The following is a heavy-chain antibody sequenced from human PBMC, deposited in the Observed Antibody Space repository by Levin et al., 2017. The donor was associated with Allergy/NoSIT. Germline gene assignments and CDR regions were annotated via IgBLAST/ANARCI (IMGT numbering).Heavy chain of an antibody. CDR2: IYYSGST. CDR1: GGSISSGGYY. CDR3: ARVWPRYCSGGSCYSGYFDY. V-gene: IGHV4-31*03. J-gene: IGHJ4*02. D-gene: IGHD2-15*01. Sequence: ASETLSLTCTVSGGSISSGGYYWSWIRQHPGKGLEWIGYIYYSGSTYYNPSLKSRVTISVDTSKNQFSLKLSSVTAADTAVYYCARVWPRYCSGGSCYSGYFDYWGQGTLVTVSS.